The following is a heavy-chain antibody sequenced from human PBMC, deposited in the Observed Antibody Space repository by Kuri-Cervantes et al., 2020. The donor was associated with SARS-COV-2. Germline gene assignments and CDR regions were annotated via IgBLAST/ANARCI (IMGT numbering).Heavy chain of an antibody. CDR3: AREGVVPAAIFDY. CDR2: ISSSSSTI. V-gene: IGHV3-48*01. J-gene: IGHJ4*02. D-gene: IGHD2-2*01. CDR1: GFTFSSYS. Sequence: GGSLRLSCAASGFTFSSYSMNWVRQAPGKGLEWVSYISSSSSTIYYADSVKGRFTISRDNSKNTLYLQMNSLRAEDTAVYYCAREGVVPAAIFDYWGQGTLVTVSS.